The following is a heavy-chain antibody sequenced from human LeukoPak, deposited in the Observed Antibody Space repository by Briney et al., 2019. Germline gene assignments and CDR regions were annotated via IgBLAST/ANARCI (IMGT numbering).Heavy chain of an antibody. CDR3: AIHRYGSSRLLDY. D-gene: IGHD6-6*01. CDR1: GGSISSSSYY. V-gene: IGHV4-39*01. J-gene: IGHJ4*02. Sequence: SETLSLTCTVSGGSISSSSYYWGWIRQPPGKGLEWIGSIYYSGSTYYNPSLKSRVTISVDTSKNQFSLKLSSVTAADTAVYYCAIHRYGSSRLLDYWGQGTLVTVSS. CDR2: IYYSGST.